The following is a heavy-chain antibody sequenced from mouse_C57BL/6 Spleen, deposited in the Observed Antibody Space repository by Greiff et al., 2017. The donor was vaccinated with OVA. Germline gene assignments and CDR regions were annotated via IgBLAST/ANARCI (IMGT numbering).Heavy chain of an antibody. CDR3: ARRDGSGYFDV. Sequence: QVQLQQSGPELVKPGASVKISCKASGYAFSSSWMNWVKQRPGKGLEWIGRIYPGDGDTNYNGKFKGKATLTADKSSSTAYMQLSSLTSEDSAVYFCARRDGSGYFDVWGTGTTVTVSS. CDR2: IYPGDGDT. V-gene: IGHV1-82*01. J-gene: IGHJ1*03. D-gene: IGHD1-1*02. CDR1: GYAFSSSW.